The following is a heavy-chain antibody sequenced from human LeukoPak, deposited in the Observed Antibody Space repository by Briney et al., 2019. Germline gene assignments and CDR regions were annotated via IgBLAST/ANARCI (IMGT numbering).Heavy chain of an antibody. J-gene: IGHJ5*02. D-gene: IGHD6-13*01. CDR1: AGSISNYY. CDR2: IYSSGST. CDR3: ARDPTAAGKGAWFDP. V-gene: IGHV4-4*07. Sequence: SETLSLTCTVSAGSISNYYWTWIRQPAGKGLEWIGRIYSSGSTKYNPSLRSRVTMSVDTSKNQFSLKLSSVAAADTAVYYCARDPTAAGKGAWFDPWGQGTLVTVSS.